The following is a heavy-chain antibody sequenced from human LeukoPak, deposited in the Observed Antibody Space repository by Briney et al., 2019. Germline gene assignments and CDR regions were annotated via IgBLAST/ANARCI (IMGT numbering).Heavy chain of an antibody. Sequence: PGGSLRLSCAASGFTFSSYAMSWVRQAPGKGLEWVSAISGSGGSTYYADSVKGRFTISRDNSKNTLYLQMSSLRAEDTAVYYCASRTYYYDSSGYLRDYWGQGTLVTVSS. CDR3: ASRTYYYDSSGYLRDY. CDR2: ISGSGGST. J-gene: IGHJ4*02. D-gene: IGHD3-22*01. CDR1: GFTFSSYA. V-gene: IGHV3-23*01.